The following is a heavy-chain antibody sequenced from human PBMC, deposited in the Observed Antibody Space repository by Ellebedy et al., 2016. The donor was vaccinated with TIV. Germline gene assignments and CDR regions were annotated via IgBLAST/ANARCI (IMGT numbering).Heavy chain of an antibody. CDR1: GGSISSRSYS. CDR2: FYYSGST. J-gene: IGHJ4*02. D-gene: IGHD5-18*01. CDR3: ARRGYSYDGLFDY. V-gene: IGHV4-39*01. Sequence: MPSETLSLTCTVSGGSISSRSYSWGWIRQPPGTGLEWVGIFYYSGSTYYNPYLRNRVTISADTSKNQFSLTVSSVTAADTAVYYCARRGYSYDGLFDYWGQGTPVTVSS.